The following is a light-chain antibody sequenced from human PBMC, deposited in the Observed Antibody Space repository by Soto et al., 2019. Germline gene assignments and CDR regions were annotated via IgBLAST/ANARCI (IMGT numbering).Light chain of an antibody. J-gene: IGLJ2*01. CDR3: AAWDDSLNGEVA. V-gene: IGLV1-44*01. Sequence: QSVLTQPPSASGTPGQRVTISCSGSSSNIGSNSVNWYQQLPGTAPKLLIYSTNQRPSGVPDRFSGSKSDTSASLAISGLQSEDEADYYCAAWDDSLNGEVAFGGGTKLTVL. CDR1: SSNIGSNS. CDR2: STN.